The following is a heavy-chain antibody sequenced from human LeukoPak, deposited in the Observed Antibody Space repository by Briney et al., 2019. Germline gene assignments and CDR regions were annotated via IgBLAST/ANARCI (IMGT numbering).Heavy chain of an antibody. CDR1: GGSFSGYY. J-gene: IGHJ6*02. Sequence: PSETLSLTCAVYGGSFSGYYWSWIRQPAGKGLEWIGRIYTSGSTNYNPSLKSRVTMSVDTSKNQFSLKLSSVTAADTAVYYCARDPSGYEKLGYYYGMDVWGQGTTVTVSS. D-gene: IGHD5-12*01. CDR3: ARDPSGYEKLGYYYGMDV. CDR2: IYTSGST. V-gene: IGHV4-4*07.